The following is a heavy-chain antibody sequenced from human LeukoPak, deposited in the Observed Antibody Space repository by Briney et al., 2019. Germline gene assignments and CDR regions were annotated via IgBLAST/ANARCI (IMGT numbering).Heavy chain of an antibody. CDR1: GDSISPYY. J-gene: IGHJ4*02. CDR3: VRVHDYLWGSYRFFDH. V-gene: IGHV4-59*08. Sequence: SETLSLTCTVSGDSISPYYWSWVRQPPGKGLEYIGFISHRGSTDYNPSLKSRVTISVDTSKNQFSLRLTSVTAADTAVYYCVRVHDYLWGSYRFFDHWGQGTLVTVSS. D-gene: IGHD3-16*02. CDR2: ISHRGST.